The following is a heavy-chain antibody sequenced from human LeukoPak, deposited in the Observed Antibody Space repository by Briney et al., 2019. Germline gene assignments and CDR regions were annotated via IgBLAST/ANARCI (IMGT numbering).Heavy chain of an antibody. V-gene: IGHV1-2*06. J-gene: IGHJ6*02. CDR2: INPNSGGT. Sequence: ASVKVSCTASGYTFTGYYMHWVRQAPGQGLEWMGRINPNSGGTNYAQKFQGRVTMTRDTSISTAYMELSRLRSDDTAVYYCASPGGSYYYYGMAVWGQGTTVTVSS. CDR3: ASPGGSYYYYGMAV. D-gene: IGHD1-14*01. CDR1: GYTFTGYY.